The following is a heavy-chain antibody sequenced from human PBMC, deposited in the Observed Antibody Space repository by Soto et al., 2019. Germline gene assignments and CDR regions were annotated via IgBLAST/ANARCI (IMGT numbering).Heavy chain of an antibody. CDR3: ARDPSVADFCFDP. V-gene: IGHV1-69*04. CDR1: GGTFSSYT. D-gene: IGHD3-3*01. Sequence: SVKVSCKASGGTFSSYTISWVRQAPGQGLEWMGRIIPSLGIANYAQKFQGRVTMTRDKSTSTVYMELSSLRSEDMAVYYCARDPSVADFCFDPWGQGTLVTVSS. CDR2: IIPSLGIA. J-gene: IGHJ5*02.